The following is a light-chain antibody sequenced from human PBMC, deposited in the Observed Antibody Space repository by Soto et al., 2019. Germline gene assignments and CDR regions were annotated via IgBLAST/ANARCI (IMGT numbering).Light chain of an antibody. Sequence: IVLTQSPATLSLSPGERATLSCRASQSISSYLAWYQQKPGQAPRLLIYDAFNRAAGIPARFSGSGSGTDFLLTISSLEPDDFAVYYCQQRSNPFTFGPGTKVDIK. CDR2: DAF. CDR3: QQRSNPFT. J-gene: IGKJ3*01. V-gene: IGKV3-11*01. CDR1: QSISSY.